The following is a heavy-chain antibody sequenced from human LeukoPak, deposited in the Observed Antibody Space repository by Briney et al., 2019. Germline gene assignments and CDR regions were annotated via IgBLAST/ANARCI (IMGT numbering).Heavy chain of an antibody. Sequence: GESLRLSCAASGSAFTTSAMSWVRQTPGKGLEWVSGIDSSGDKTYYEDSVKDRFTISRDNSKNTLYLQMNSLRVEDTAVYLCAKDASISDVWGKGTTVTVSS. CDR1: GSAFTTSA. V-gene: IGHV3-23*01. D-gene: IGHD2-21*01. CDR2: IDSSGDKT. J-gene: IGHJ6*04. CDR3: AKDASISDV.